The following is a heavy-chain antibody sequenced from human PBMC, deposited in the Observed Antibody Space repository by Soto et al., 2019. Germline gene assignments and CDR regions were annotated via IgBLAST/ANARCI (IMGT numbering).Heavy chain of an antibody. CDR1: GFSLSTSGLG. CDR3: AHPRSSWGPVDD. J-gene: IGHJ4*02. Sequence: QITLKESGPTLVKPTQTLTLTCTFSGFSLSTSGLGVGWIRHPPGNALKLLALIYWEDDKRYSPSLKSRRTITKYTAKNQVVLTVTNMDPVDTGKYSCAHPRSSWGPVDDWGQGTMVTVSS. D-gene: IGHD6-13*01. CDR2: IYWEDDK. V-gene: IGHV2-5*02.